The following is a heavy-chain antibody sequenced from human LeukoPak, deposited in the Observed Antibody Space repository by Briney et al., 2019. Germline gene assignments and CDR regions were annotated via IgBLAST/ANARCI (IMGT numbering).Heavy chain of an antibody. CDR1: GYTFGSFS. V-gene: IGHV3-21*01. Sequence: KPGGSLRLSCAASGYTFGSFSINWVRQAPGKGLEWVSSISVRSNYIYYADSVRGRFTISRDDARDSLYLQMNSLRAEDTAVYYCVRLRRNSDTSGYYYYYDFWGQGTLVTVSS. D-gene: IGHD3-22*01. CDR3: VRLRRNSDTSGYYYYYDF. CDR2: ISVRSNYI. J-gene: IGHJ4*02.